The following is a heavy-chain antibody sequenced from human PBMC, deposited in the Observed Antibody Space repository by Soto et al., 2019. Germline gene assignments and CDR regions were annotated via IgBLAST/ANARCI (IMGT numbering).Heavy chain of an antibody. Sequence: QVTLKESGPVLVKPTETLTLTCTVSGFTLSNARMGVSWIRQPPGKALEWLAHIFSNDEKSYSTSLKSRLTISKDTSKSQVVLTMTNMDPVDTATYYCAQTMRPAAAPYPGVWGQGTTVTVSS. D-gene: IGHD2-2*01. CDR3: AQTMRPAAAPYPGV. CDR1: GFTLSNARMG. V-gene: IGHV2-26*01. J-gene: IGHJ6*02. CDR2: IFSNDEK.